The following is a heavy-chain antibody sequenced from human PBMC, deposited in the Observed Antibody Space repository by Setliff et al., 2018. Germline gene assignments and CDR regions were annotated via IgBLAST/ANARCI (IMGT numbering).Heavy chain of an antibody. CDR1: GFTVNTNY. Sequence: GGSLRLSCAASGFTVNTNYMTWVRQAPGKWLEWVSITYRDGSTYYAESVKGRFTLSRDGTKNTLSLQMNSLRVEDTAFYYCGTNSDSMHYIDFWGQGTLVTVSS. J-gene: IGHJ4*02. CDR3: GTNSDSMHYIDF. CDR2: TYRDGST. D-gene: IGHD2-8*01. V-gene: IGHV3-66*01.